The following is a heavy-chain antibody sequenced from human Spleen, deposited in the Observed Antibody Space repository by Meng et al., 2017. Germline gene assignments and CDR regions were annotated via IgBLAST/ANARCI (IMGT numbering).Heavy chain of an antibody. J-gene: IGHJ4*02. Sequence: GPLQQWRAGLLEPSETLSLTCVASGGSVSHYDWSWIRQPPGKGLEWIGEINHSGSTNYNPSLESRATISVDTSQNNLSPKLSSVTAADSAVYYCARRYMVRDGNNPNWYFNLWGQGTLVTVSS. CDR2: INHSGST. V-gene: IGHV4-34*01. CDR3: ARRYMVRDGNNPNWYFNL. D-gene: IGHD5-24*01. CDR1: GGSVSHYD.